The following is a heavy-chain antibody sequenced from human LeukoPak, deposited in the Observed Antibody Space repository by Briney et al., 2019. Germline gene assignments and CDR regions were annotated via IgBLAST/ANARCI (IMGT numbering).Heavy chain of an antibody. J-gene: IGHJ1*01. V-gene: IGHV3-30*18. D-gene: IGHD6-25*01. Sequence: PGGSLRLSCAASGFIFTNYGMHWLRQAPAKGLEWVAVISHDGTTKFYADSVQDRFTISRDNSKNTLDLQMYSLRAEYTAVYYCAKEPTSYSSGWYFHHWGQGTLVTVSS. CDR3: AKEPTSYSSGWYFHH. CDR2: ISHDGTTK. CDR1: GFIFTNYG.